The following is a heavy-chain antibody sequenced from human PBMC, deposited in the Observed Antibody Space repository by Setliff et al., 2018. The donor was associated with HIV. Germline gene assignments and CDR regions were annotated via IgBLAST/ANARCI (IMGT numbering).Heavy chain of an antibody. D-gene: IGHD4-4*01. Sequence: SETLSLTCAVYGGSFNGYYWSWIRQPPGKGLEWIGEVNHSGGTNYNPSLKSRVTISVDTSKNQFSLKLSSVTAADTAVYYCARGRDDYNYDPFDIWGQGTMVTVSS. CDR1: GGSFNGYY. CDR3: ARGRDDYNYDPFDI. V-gene: IGHV4-34*01. J-gene: IGHJ3*02. CDR2: VNHSGGT.